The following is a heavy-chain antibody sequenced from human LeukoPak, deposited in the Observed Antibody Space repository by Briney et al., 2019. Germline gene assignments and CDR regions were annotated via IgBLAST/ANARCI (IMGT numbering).Heavy chain of an antibody. CDR2: INPNSGGT. V-gene: IGHV1-2*02. CDR1: GYTFTGYY. CDR3: ARDSVPRIYYYDSSGYYLRPPFDY. Sequence: ASVKVSCKASGYTFTGYYMHWVRQAPGQGLEWMGWINPNSGGTNYAQKFQGRVTMTRDTSISTAYMELSRLRSDDTAVYYCARDSVPRIYYYDSSGYYLRPPFDYWGQGTLVTVSS. D-gene: IGHD3-22*01. J-gene: IGHJ4*02.